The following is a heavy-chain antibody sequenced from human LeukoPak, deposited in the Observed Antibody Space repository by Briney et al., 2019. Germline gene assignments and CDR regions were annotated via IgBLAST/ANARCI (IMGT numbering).Heavy chain of an antibody. J-gene: IGHJ2*01. CDR1: GGSISSYY. V-gene: IGHV4-59*08. CDR3: ARRVAAAAWYFDL. D-gene: IGHD6-13*01. CDR2: ISYSGST. Sequence: SETLSLTCTVSGGSISSYYWNWIRQPPGKGLEWIAYISYSGSTNYNPSLKSRVTISVDTSKNQFSLKLSSVTAADTAVYYCARRVAAAAWYFDLWGRGALVTVSS.